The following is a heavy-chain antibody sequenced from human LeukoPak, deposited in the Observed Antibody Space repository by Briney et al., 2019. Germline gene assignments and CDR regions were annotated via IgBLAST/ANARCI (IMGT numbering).Heavy chain of an antibody. V-gene: IGHV3-23*01. Sequence: GGSLRLSCAASGFTFSRNAMAWVRQAPGKGLEWVAGIGSDANTHYADSVGGRITISRDNSKNTVSLQMSSLRAEDTAVYYCAKDILRWSFDSWGQGILVTVSS. CDR3: AKDILRWSFDS. J-gene: IGHJ4*02. D-gene: IGHD2-21*01. CDR1: GFTFSRNA. CDR2: IGSDANT.